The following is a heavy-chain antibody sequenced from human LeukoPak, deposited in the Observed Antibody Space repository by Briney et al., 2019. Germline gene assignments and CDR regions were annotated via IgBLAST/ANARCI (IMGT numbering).Heavy chain of an antibody. CDR1: GYTLTELS. J-gene: IGHJ4*02. V-gene: IGHV1-24*01. CDR2: FDPEDGET. CDR3: ARDGKAAAGTGGFDY. Sequence: GASVKVSCKVSGYTLTELSMHWVRQAPGKGLEWMGSFDPEDGETIYAQKFQGRVTMTEDTSTDTAYMELSSLRSEDTAVYYCARDGKAAAGTGGFDYWGQGTLVTVSS. D-gene: IGHD6-13*01.